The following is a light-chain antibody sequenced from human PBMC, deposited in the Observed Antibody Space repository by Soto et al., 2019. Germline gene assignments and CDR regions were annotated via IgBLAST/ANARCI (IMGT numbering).Light chain of an antibody. Sequence: QSVLTQPPSASATPGQRVTISCSGSTSNIGRNTVNWYQQLPGTAPKLLIYSNNQRPSGVPDRFSGSKSGTSASLAISGLQSEDEADYYCAVWDDSLIDYVFGPGTKLTVL. V-gene: IGLV1-44*01. CDR1: TSNIGRNT. CDR3: AVWDDSLIDYV. J-gene: IGLJ1*01. CDR2: SNN.